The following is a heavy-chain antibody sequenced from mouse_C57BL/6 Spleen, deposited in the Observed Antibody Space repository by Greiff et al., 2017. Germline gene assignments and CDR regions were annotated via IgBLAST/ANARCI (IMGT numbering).Heavy chain of an antibody. J-gene: IGHJ3*01. CDR2: INPNNGGT. CDR1: GYTFTDYN. Sequence: EVKVVESGPELVKPGASVKIPCKASGYTFTDYNMDWVKQSHGKSLEWIGDINPNNGGTIYNQKFKGKATLTVDKSSSTAYMELRSLTSEDTAVYYCAPYDGYSPFAYWGQGTLVTVSA. D-gene: IGHD2-3*01. V-gene: IGHV1-18*01. CDR3: APYDGYSPFAY.